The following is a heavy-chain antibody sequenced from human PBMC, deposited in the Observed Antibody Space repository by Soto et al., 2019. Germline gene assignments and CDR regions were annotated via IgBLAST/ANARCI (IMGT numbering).Heavy chain of an antibody. V-gene: IGHV1-18*03. J-gene: IGHJ4*02. CDR3: ARGAYGDSLFDY. CDR2: ISPYNGNT. Sequence: ASVKVSCKASGYSFTSYGISWVRQAPGQGLEWMGSISPYNGNTNYAQELQGRVTMTTDTSTTTAYMELRSLRSDDMAVYYCARGAYGDSLFDYWGQGTLVTVSS. D-gene: IGHD4-17*01. CDR1: GYSFTSYG.